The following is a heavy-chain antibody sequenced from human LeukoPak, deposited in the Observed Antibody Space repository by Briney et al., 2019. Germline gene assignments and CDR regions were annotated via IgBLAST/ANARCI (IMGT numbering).Heavy chain of an antibody. Sequence: GGSLRLSCAASGFTFSSYWMSWVRQAPGKGLEWVANIKQDGSEKYYVDSVKDRFTISRDNAKNSLYLQMNSLRAEDTAVYCCARARTIFGVVIIPLYYGMDVWGQGTTVTVSS. J-gene: IGHJ6*02. V-gene: IGHV3-7*01. CDR2: IKQDGSEK. CDR3: ARARTIFGVVIIPLYYGMDV. D-gene: IGHD3-3*01. CDR1: GFTFSSYW.